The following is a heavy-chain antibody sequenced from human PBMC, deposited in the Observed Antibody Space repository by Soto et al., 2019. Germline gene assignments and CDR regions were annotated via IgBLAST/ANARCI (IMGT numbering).Heavy chain of an antibody. V-gene: IGHV3-15*01. Sequence: EVQLVESGGGLVKPGGSLSLSCEASEFPVGNAWLSWFRQAPGKGLEWVGRIKSKTEGGTKEYDAPVKGRFTISRDDSKNTLYLQMNSLKPEDTAVYYCTRYSYGASEYWGQGTLVTVSS. J-gene: IGHJ4*02. CDR3: TRYSYGASEY. CDR2: IKSKTEGGTK. CDR1: EFPVGNAW. D-gene: IGHD5-18*01.